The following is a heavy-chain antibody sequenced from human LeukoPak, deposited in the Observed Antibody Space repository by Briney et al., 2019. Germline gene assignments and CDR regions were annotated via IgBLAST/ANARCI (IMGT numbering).Heavy chain of an antibody. Sequence: QPGGSLRLSCEASGFIFCSYAMNWVRQAPGKGLEWVAIIIGNGGTKYYADYVKVRFTISRDNYKEILYLQMNSLRVEDTAVYYCAKVHSFSLEQYYFDYWGQGALVTVSS. J-gene: IGHJ4*02. CDR1: GFIFCSYA. CDR2: IIGNGGTK. D-gene: IGHD1-26*01. CDR3: AKVHSFSLEQYYFDY. V-gene: IGHV3-23*01.